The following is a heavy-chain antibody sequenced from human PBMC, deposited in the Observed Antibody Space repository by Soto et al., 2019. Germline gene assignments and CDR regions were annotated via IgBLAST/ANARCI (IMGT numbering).Heavy chain of an antibody. CDR3: ARESHALFDQ. CDR1: GFTFSTYW. J-gene: IGHJ4*02. Sequence: EVQLVESGGALVQPGGSLRLSCAASGFTFSTYWMSWVRQAPGKGLEWVATIDHYGSEKHYVDSLKGRFTISRDNARSSLHLQMNSLRAEDTAVYYCARESHALFDQWGQGTLVTVSS. CDR2: IDHYGSEK. V-gene: IGHV3-7*01.